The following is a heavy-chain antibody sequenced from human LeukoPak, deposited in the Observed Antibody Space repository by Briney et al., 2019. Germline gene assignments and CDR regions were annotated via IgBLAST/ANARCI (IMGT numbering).Heavy chain of an antibody. Sequence: GGSLRLSCAASGFTFSSYAMSWVRQAPGKGLEWVSAISGSGGSTYYADSVKGRFTISRDNSKNTLYLQMNSLRAEDTAVYYCAKGDRYYDSGGYSHYRPYYYYGMDVWGQGTTVTVSS. CDR1: GFTFSSYA. J-gene: IGHJ6*02. CDR3: AKGDRYYDSGGYSHYRPYYYYGMDV. V-gene: IGHV3-23*01. D-gene: IGHD3-22*01. CDR2: ISGSGGST.